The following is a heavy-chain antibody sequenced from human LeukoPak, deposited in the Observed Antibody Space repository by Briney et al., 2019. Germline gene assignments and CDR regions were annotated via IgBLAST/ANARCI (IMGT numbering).Heavy chain of an antibody. J-gene: IGHJ5*02. CDR3: ARGLGIMITFGGVTSFGP. CDR2: INHSGST. Sequence: SETLSLTCAVYGGSFSGYYWSWIRQPPGKGLEWIGEINHSGSTNYNPSLKSRVTISVDTSKNQFSLKLSSVTAADTAVYYCARGLGIMITFGGVTSFGPWGQGTLVTVSS. CDR1: GGSFSGYY. D-gene: IGHD3-16*01. V-gene: IGHV4-34*01.